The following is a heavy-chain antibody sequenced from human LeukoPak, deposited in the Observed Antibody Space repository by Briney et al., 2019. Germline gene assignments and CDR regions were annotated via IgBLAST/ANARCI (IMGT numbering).Heavy chain of an antibody. J-gene: IGHJ1*01. Sequence: GGSLRLSCAASGFTFSSYGMHWVRQAPGKGLEWVAFIHYDGTNKYYADSVKGRFTISRDNSKNTLYLQLNSLRAEDTAVYYCAKSFSISTPFQHWGQGTLVTVSS. V-gene: IGHV3-30*02. CDR2: IHYDGTNK. CDR3: AKSFSISTPFQH. CDR1: GFTFSSYG. D-gene: IGHD2-15*01.